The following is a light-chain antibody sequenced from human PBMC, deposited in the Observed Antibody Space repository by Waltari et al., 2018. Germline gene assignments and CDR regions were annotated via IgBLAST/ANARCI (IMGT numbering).Light chain of an antibody. J-gene: IGKJ3*01. Sequence: DIQMTQSPSSLSASVGDTVTITCRASQGISRSLAWFRQRPGNAPESLIYAASSLQIGVPSKFSGSGSGTEFTLTINSLEPEDFATYYCLQYKFYPFTFGPGTKAEIK. CDR2: AAS. CDR3: LQYKFYPFT. CDR1: QGISRS. V-gene: IGKV1-16*02.